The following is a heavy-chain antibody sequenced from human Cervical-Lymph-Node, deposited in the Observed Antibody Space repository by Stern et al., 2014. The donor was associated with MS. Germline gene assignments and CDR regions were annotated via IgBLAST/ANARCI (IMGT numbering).Heavy chain of an antibody. D-gene: IGHD3-3*01. CDR3: ATDGLDPAIFGGFDF. CDR2: INTGNGDT. CDR1: GYTFTYFA. J-gene: IGHJ4*02. V-gene: IGHV1-3*04. Sequence: QVQLVQSGAEVKRPGASVKVSCKASGYTFTYFAILWVRQAPGQRLEWMGWINTGNGDTRYPQKFQDRVTIARDASASTASMELSSLTSEDTAIYYCATDGLDPAIFGGFDFWGQGTLVTVSS.